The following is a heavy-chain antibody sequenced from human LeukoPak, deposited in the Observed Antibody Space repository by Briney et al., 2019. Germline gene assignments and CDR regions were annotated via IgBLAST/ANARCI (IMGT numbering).Heavy chain of an antibody. V-gene: IGHV4-59*08. J-gene: IGHJ3*02. Sequence: PSETLSLTCTVSGGSISSYYWSWIRQPPGKGLEWIGYIYYGGSTNYNPSLKSRVTISVDTSKNQFSLKLSSVTAADTAVYYCARSPYYYDSSGYYPYDAFDIWGQGTMVTVSS. D-gene: IGHD3-22*01. CDR3: ARSPYYYDSSGYYPYDAFDI. CDR2: IYYGGST. CDR1: GGSISSYY.